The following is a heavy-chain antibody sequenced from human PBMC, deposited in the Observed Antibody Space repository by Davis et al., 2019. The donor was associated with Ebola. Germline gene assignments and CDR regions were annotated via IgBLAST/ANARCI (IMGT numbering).Heavy chain of an antibody. CDR3: ARLASDTAIDY. CDR1: GGSTSSYY. V-gene: IGHV4-34*01. Sequence: MPSETLSLTCTVSGGSTSSYYWSWIRQPPGKGLEWIGEINHSGSTNYNPSLKSRVTISVDTSKNQFSLKLSSVTAADTAVYYCARLASDTAIDYWGQGTLVTVSS. CDR2: INHSGST. D-gene: IGHD5-18*01. J-gene: IGHJ4*02.